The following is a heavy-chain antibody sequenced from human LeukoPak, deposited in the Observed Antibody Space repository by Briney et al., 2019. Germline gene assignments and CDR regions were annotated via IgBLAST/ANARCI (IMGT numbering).Heavy chain of an antibody. CDR1: GGSISSYY. D-gene: IGHD6-25*01. J-gene: IGHJ4*02. CDR3: ARGAAAFDY. V-gene: IGHV4-59*01. Sequence: SETLSLTCTVSGGSISSYYWNWIRQPPGKGLEWIGYIYYSGSTSYNPSLKSRVTISVDTSKNQFSLKLSSVTAADTAVYYCARGAAAFDYWGQGTLVTVSS. CDR2: IYYSGST.